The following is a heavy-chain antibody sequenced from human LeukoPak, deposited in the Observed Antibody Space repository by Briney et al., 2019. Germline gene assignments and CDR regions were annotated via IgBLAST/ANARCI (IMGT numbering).Heavy chain of an antibody. V-gene: IGHV3-43*01. J-gene: IGHJ3*01. D-gene: IGHD6-19*01. CDR2: INWDGGGT. Sequence: GGSLRLSCAASGFRFENTMHWVRQAPGKALEWVALINWDGGGTYYADAVKGRFIISRDNSKKSLYLQMKSLRLEDTGMYYCAKDFPYSSGWYNAFDVWGQGTRVSVS. CDR3: AKDFPYSSGWYNAFDV. CDR1: GFRFENT.